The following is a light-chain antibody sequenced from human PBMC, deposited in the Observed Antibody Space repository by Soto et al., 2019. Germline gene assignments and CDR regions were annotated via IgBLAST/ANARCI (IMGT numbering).Light chain of an antibody. CDR1: QNVISN. J-gene: IGKJ5*01. CDR2: AAS. V-gene: IGKV3-20*01. CDR3: QQYGSSSIT. Sequence: PGERATLSCWASQNVISNLAWYQQKPGHAPTLLIYAASTRVTGVPARFSGSGSGTEFTLTISRLEPEDFAVYYCQQYGSSSITFGQGTRLEIK.